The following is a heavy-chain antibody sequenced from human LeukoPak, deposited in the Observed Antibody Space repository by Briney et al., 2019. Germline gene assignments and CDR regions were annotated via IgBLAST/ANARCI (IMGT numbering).Heavy chain of an antibody. V-gene: IGHV3-30-3*01. CDR3: ARERFRGGEGAFDI. CDR1: GFTFSSYA. CDR2: ISNDGSNK. D-gene: IGHD3-16*01. J-gene: IGHJ3*02. Sequence: GGSLRLSCAASGFTFSSYAMHWVRQAPGKGLEWVAVISNDGSNKYYADSVKGRFTISRDNSKNTLYLQTNSLRAEDTAVYYCARERFRGGEGAFDIWGQGTMVTVSS.